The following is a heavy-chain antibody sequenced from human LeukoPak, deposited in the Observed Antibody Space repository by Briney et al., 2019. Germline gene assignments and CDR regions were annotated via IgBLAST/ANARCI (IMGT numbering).Heavy chain of an antibody. CDR2: ISGSGGST. Sequence: PSETLSLTCTVSGGSISSGSYYWSWIRQPAGKGLEWVSAISGSGGSTYYADSVKGRFTISRDNSKNTLYLQMNSLRADDTAVYYCAKGGPTGSNYFDFWGQGTLVTVSS. CDR1: GGSISSGSYY. D-gene: IGHD1-26*01. CDR3: AKGGPTGSNYFDF. J-gene: IGHJ4*02. V-gene: IGHV3-23*01.